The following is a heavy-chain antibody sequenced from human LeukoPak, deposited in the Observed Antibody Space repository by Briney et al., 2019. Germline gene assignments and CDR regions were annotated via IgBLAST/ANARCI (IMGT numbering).Heavy chain of an antibody. V-gene: IGHV3-21*01. CDR1: GFTFSSYS. D-gene: IGHD1-26*01. CDR2: VSSSSSYI. CDR3: AIIVGATPFDY. Sequence: GRSLRLSCAASGFTFSSYSMNWVRQAPGKGLEWVSSVSSSSSYIYYADSVKGRFTISRDNAKNSLYLQMNSLRAEDTAVYYCAIIVGATPFDYWGQGTLVTVSS. J-gene: IGHJ4*02.